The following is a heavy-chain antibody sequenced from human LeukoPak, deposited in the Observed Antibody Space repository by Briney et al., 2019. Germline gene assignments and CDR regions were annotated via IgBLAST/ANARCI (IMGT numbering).Heavy chain of an antibody. V-gene: IGHV3-23*01. CDR2: ISRSGGST. J-gene: IGHJ4*02. CDR3: ARGSYYGYYYFGY. D-gene: IGHD1-26*01. Sequence: GGSLRLSCAASGFTFSSYAMSWVRQAPGKGLEWVSGISRSGGSTNYADSVKGRFTISRDNSKSTLYLQMNSLRAEDTAVYYCARGSYYGYYYFGYWGQGTLVTVSS. CDR1: GFTFSSYA.